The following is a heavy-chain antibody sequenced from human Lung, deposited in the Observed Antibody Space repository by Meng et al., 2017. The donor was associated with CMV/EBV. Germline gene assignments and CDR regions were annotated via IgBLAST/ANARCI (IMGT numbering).Heavy chain of an antibody. D-gene: IGHD6-13*01. V-gene: IGHV1-2*02. J-gene: IGHJ6*02. CDR2: INPNSGGT. CDR1: GYTFTGYY. CDR3: ARDGLALTQQLVPYGMDV. Sequence: ASVXVSCKASGYTFTGYYMHWVRQAPGQGLEWMGWINPNSGGTNYAQKFQGRATMTRDTSISTAYMELSRVKSDDTAVYYCARDGLALTQQLVPYGMDVWGQGXTVTVSS.